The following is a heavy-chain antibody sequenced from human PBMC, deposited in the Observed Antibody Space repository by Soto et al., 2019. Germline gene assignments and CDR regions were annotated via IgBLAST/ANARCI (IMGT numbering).Heavy chain of an antibody. V-gene: IGHV3-21*01. J-gene: IGHJ4*02. Sequence: GVLRLSCAASGFTFSSYSMNWVRQAPGKGLEWVSSISSSSYIYYADSVKGRFTISRDNAKNSLYLQMNSLRAEDTAVYYCARPYRGNRTFDYGGKQPLAT. CDR2: ISSSSYI. CDR3: ARPYRGNRTFDY. CDR1: GFTFSSYS. D-gene: IGHD1-1*01.